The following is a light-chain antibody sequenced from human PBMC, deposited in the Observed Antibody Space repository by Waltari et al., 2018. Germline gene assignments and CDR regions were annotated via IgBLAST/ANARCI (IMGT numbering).Light chain of an antibody. J-gene: IGLJ1*01. Sequence: QSVLPQPPSVPGAPGHRVPIPCTGARSNPRAVHAVLWFPPLPGTAPTLLIYGNTKRPSGVPDRFSGSKSGTSASLAITGLQAEDEADYYCQSYDRSLSGGYVFGPGTWVTVL. CDR1: RSNPRAVHA. CDR2: GNT. V-gene: IGLV1-40*01. CDR3: QSYDRSLSGGYV.